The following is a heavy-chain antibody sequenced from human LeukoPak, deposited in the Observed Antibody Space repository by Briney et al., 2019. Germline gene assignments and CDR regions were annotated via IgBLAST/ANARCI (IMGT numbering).Heavy chain of an antibody. J-gene: IGHJ3*02. Sequence: WASVKVSCKTSGYTFTHYALHWVRQAPGQRLEWMGWVDAGNGDTKCSQDFQGRVTITRDTSANTTQMDLSTLRSEDTAVYYCARGGIITEAGIWGGLDIWGQGTVVTVSS. CDR2: VDAGNGDT. CDR3: ARGGIITEAGIWGGLDI. D-gene: IGHD6-13*01. V-gene: IGHV1-3*01. CDR1: GYTFTHYA.